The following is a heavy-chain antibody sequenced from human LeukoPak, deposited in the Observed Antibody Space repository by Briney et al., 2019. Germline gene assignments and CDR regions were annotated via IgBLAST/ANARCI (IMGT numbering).Heavy chain of an antibody. CDR1: GYTFTGYY. V-gene: IGHV1-2*02. CDR3: ASEAYCSGGSCSAYFDY. D-gene: IGHD2-15*01. Sequence: ASVKASCKASGYTFTGYYMHWVRQAPGQGLEWMGWINPNSGGTNYAQKFQGRVTMTRDTSISTAYMELSRLRSDDTAVYYCASEAYCSGGSCSAYFDYWGQGTLVTVSS. CDR2: INPNSGGT. J-gene: IGHJ4*02.